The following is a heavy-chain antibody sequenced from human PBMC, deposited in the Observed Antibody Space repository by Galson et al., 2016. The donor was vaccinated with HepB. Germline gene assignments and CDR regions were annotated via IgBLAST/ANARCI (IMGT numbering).Heavy chain of an antibody. V-gene: IGHV4-30-2*01. CDR2: IYHSGSF. J-gene: IGHJ4*02. Sequence: TLSLTCVVSGGSISSGGYCWTWIRQAPGKGLEWIGYIYHSGSFSYNPSLKSRVTMSVDKSKNQFSLILNSVTAADAAVYYCARGITRTRTYFDYWGQG. CDR3: ARGITRTRTYFDY. CDR1: GGSISSGGYC. D-gene: IGHD3-10*01.